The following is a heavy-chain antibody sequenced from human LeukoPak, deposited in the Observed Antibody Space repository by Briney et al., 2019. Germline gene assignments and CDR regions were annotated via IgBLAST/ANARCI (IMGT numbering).Heavy chain of an antibody. Sequence: SLRLSCAVSAPSFINLCTQWDRPLDNNLLEWVKFTPYHGSHKYCAASGKDRFSISRDPSKNTAYLQLNSRLVEHPDVTYCAKDRWCGEESGAVDHWGQGILVTVSS. D-gene: IGHD3-10*01. CDR2: TPYHGSHK. J-gene: IGHJ4*02. CDR3: AKDRWCGEESGAVDH. V-gene: IGHV3-30*18. CDR1: APSFINLC.